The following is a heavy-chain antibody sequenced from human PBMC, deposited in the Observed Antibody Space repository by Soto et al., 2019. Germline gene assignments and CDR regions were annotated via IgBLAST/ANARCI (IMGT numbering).Heavy chain of an antibody. J-gene: IGHJ4*02. CDR1: GFTVSSNY. D-gene: IGHD6-13*01. CDR2: IYSGGST. V-gene: IGHV3-66*01. Sequence: GGSLRLSCAASGFTVSSNYMSWVRQAPGKGLEWVSVIYSGGSTYYADSVKGRFTISRDNSKNTLYLQMNSLRAEDTAVYYCARVWSSSWYDYWGQGTLVTVSS. CDR3: ARVWSSSWYDY.